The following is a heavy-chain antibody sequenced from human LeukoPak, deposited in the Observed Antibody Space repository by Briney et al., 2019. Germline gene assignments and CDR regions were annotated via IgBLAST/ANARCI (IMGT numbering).Heavy chain of an antibody. J-gene: IGHJ4*02. Sequence: SETLSLTCAVYGGSFSGYYWSWIRQPPGKGLEWIGEINHSGSTNYNPSLKSRVTISVDTSKNQFSLKLSSVTAADTAVYYCARGGRYSSSWYYLDYWGQGTLVTVS. CDR3: ARGGRYSSSWYYLDY. CDR1: GGSFSGYY. D-gene: IGHD6-13*01. V-gene: IGHV4-34*01. CDR2: INHSGST.